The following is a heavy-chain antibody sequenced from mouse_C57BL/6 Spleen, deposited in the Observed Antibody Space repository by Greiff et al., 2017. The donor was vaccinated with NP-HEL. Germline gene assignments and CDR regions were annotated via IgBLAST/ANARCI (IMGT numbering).Heavy chain of an antibody. CDR3: ARGYGSSYDYAMDY. V-gene: IGHV14-2*01. CDR1: GFNIKDYY. Sequence: VQLQQSGAELVKPGASVKLSCTASGFNIKDYYMHWVKQRPEQGLEWIGRIDPEDGVTKYAPKFQGKATITADTSSNTAYLPLSSLTSEDTAVDDCARGYGSSYDYAMDYWGQGTSVTVSS. J-gene: IGHJ4*01. D-gene: IGHD1-1*01. CDR2: IDPEDGVT.